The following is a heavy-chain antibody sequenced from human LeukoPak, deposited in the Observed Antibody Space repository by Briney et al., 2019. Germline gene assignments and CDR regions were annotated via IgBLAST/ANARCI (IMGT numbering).Heavy chain of an antibody. CDR1: GFTFSSYG. D-gene: IGHD1-26*01. V-gene: IGHV3-30*02. CDR3: AKEYGGSYLYFDY. J-gene: IGHJ4*02. Sequence: GGSLRLSCAASGFTFSSYGMHWVRQAPGKGLEWVAFIRYDGSNKYYADSVKGRFTISRDNSKNTLYLQMNSLRAEDTAVYYCAKEYGGSYLYFDYWGQGTLVTVSS. CDR2: IRYDGSNK.